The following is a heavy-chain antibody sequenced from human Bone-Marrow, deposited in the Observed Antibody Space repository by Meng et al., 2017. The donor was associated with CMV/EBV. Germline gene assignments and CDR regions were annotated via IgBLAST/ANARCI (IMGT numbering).Heavy chain of an antibody. J-gene: IGHJ6*01. D-gene: IGHD2-2*02. Sequence: LSLTCAVYGGSFSDYYMSWIRQAPGKGLEWVSYISSSGSTIYYADSVKGRFTISRDNAKNSLYLQMNSLRAEDTAVYYCARILYCSSTSCYTDYYYGMDVWGQGTTVTVSS. CDR3: ARILYCSSTSCYTDYYYGMDV. CDR1: GGSFSDYY. CDR2: ISSSGSTI. V-gene: IGHV3-11*01.